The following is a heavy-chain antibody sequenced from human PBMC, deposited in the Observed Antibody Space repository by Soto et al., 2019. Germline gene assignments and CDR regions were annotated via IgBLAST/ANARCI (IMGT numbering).Heavy chain of an antibody. Sequence: QITLNESGPTLVKPTQTLTLTCTFSGFSFITTGVGVGWVRQSPGKALEWLALIYWDDDKRYSPSLKSRLTITKDTSKNQVVLSMTNMDPVDTATYYCARADYGDIVFEYWGQGTLVTVSS. CDR1: GFSFITTGVG. D-gene: IGHD4-17*01. CDR3: ARADYGDIVFEY. J-gene: IGHJ4*02. CDR2: IYWDDDK. V-gene: IGHV2-5*02.